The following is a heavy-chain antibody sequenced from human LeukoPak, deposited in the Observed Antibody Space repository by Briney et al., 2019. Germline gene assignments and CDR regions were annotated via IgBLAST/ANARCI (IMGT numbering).Heavy chain of an antibody. V-gene: IGHV3-48*04. CDR3: ARSYSSSSHPYYYYMDV. D-gene: IGHD6-6*01. Sequence: GGSLRLSCAASGFTFSSYSMNWVRQAPGKGLEWVSYISGTSSTIYYADSVKGRFTISRDNAKNSLYLQMNSLRAEDTAVYYCARSYSSSSHPYYYYMDVWGKGTTVTVSS. CDR1: GFTFSSYS. CDR2: ISGTSSTI. J-gene: IGHJ6*03.